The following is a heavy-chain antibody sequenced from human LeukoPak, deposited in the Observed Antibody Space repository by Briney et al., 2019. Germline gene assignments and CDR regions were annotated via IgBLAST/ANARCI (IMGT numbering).Heavy chain of an antibody. V-gene: IGHV3-23*01. CDR3: AKDTYYYDSSGYYFDY. J-gene: IGHJ4*02. CDR1: GSTFSSYG. Sequence: GGSLRLSCAASGSTFSSYGMSWVRQAPGKGLEWVSAISGSGGSTYYADSVKGRFTISRDNSKNTLYLQMNSLRAEDTAVYYCAKDTYYYDSSGYYFDYWGQGTLVTVSS. CDR2: ISGSGGST. D-gene: IGHD3-22*01.